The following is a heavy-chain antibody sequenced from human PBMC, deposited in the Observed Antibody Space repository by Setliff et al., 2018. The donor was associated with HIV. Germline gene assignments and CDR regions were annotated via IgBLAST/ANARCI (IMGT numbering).Heavy chain of an antibody. CDR2: IYYSGTT. V-gene: IGHV4-39*01. J-gene: IGHJ5*02. D-gene: IGHD3-3*01. Sequence: PSETLSLTCTVPGGSINRSNYYWGWIRQPPGKGLEWVGSIYYSGTTHYSPSLKSRVTISVDTSKNQFSLKLSSVTAADTAVYYCSRQKFVWGVVDHASPADLWGQGTLVTVSS. CDR1: GGSINRSNYY. CDR3: SRQKFVWGVVDHASPADL.